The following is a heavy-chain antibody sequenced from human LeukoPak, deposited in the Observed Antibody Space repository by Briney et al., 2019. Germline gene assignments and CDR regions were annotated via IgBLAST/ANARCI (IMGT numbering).Heavy chain of an antibody. V-gene: IGHV3-7*01. CDR2: IKQDGSEK. Sequence: GGSLRLSCAASGFTFSSYWMSWVRQAPGKGLEWVANIKQDGSEKYYVDSVKGRFTISRDNAKNSLYLQMNSLRAEDTAVYYCARDQRVYCSSTSCYRNYYYYYMDVWGKGTTVTVSS. J-gene: IGHJ6*03. CDR3: ARDQRVYCSSTSCYRNYYYYYMDV. CDR1: GFTFSSYW. D-gene: IGHD2-2*01.